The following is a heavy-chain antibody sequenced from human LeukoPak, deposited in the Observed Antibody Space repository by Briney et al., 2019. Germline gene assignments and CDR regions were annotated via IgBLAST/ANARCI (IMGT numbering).Heavy chain of an antibody. CDR3: AKDPSSYYYDSSGYYPGY. D-gene: IGHD3-22*01. CDR1: GFTFSDYG. Sequence: GRSLRLSCAASGFTFSDYGMYWVRQAPGKGLEWVALISYDGSNKYYADSVKGRFTISRDNSKNTLYLQMNSLRAEDTAVYYCAKDPSSYYYDSSGYYPGYWGQGTLVTVSS. CDR2: ISYDGSNK. V-gene: IGHV3-30*18. J-gene: IGHJ4*02.